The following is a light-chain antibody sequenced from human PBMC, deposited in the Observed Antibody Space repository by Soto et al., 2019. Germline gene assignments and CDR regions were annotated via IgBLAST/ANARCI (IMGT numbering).Light chain of an antibody. CDR2: DAS. Sequence: DIHMTQSPSTLSASVLDIVTITCRASQSISYWLAWYQQKPGKAPNLLIYDASNLESGVPSRFSGSGFGTEFTLTISSLQPDDFATYYCQQYNSYSWTFGEGTKVDIK. CDR3: QQYNSYSWT. CDR1: QSISYW. J-gene: IGKJ1*01. V-gene: IGKV1-5*01.